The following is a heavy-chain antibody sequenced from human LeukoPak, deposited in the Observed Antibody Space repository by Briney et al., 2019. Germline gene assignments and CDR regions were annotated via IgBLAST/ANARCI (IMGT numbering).Heavy chain of an antibody. D-gene: IGHD1-26*01. Sequence: ASVKVSCKASGYTFTSYDINWVRQATGQGLEWMGWMNPNSGNTGYAQKFQGRVTIARNTSISTAYMELSSLRSEDTAVYYCAKVRRSGSQYYYYYYMDVWGKGTTVTVSS. CDR1: GYTFTSYD. CDR3: AKVRRSGSQYYYYYYMDV. CDR2: MNPNSGNT. V-gene: IGHV1-8*03. J-gene: IGHJ6*03.